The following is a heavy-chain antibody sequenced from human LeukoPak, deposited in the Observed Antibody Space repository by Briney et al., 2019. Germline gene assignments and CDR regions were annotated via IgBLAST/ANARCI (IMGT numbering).Heavy chain of an antibody. CDR1: GGSVINYY. J-gene: IGHJ3*02. V-gene: IGHV4-59*02. CDR3: ARDKGLPQTFDI. CDR2: ISYSETT. Sequence: TSETLSLTCTVSGGSVINYYWSWIRQPPGKGLEYIGYISYSETTSYNPSLMSRVTISLDTSKNQFSLKLTSVTAADTAVYYCARDKGLPQTFDIWGQGTMVTVSS. D-gene: IGHD5/OR15-5a*01.